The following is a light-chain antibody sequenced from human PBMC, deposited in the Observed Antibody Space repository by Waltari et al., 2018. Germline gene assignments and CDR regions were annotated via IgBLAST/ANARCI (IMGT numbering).Light chain of an antibody. V-gene: IGKV1-33*01. CDR3: QQYHSLPPMFT. CDR2: GTS. CDR1: HDIGNY. Sequence: DIQMTQSPSSLSASVGDRVTITCQAGHDIGNYLNWYQQKPGKAPKLLIYGTSNLETGVPSRFSGSGSGTDFTFTINSLQPEDIATYYCQQYHSLPPMFTFGQGTKLEIK. J-gene: IGKJ2*01.